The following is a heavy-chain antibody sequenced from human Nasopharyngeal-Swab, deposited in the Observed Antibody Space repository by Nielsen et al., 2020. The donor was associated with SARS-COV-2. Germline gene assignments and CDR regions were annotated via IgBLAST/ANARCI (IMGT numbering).Heavy chain of an antibody. J-gene: IGHJ4*02. V-gene: IGHV4-31*03. CDR1: GGSISSGCYY. D-gene: IGHD3-3*01. CDR3: ARAPHTIFGVVTTFDY. CDR2: TDYSGST. Sequence: SETLSLTCTVSGGSISSGCYYWSWIRKHPGKGLEWIGYTDYSGSTYYNPSLKSRVTISVDTSKNQFSLKLSSVTAADTAVYYCARAPHTIFGVVTTFDYWGQGTLVTVSS.